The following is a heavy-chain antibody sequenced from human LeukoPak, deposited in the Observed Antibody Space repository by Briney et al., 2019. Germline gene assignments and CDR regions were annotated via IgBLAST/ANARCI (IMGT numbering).Heavy chain of an antibody. V-gene: IGHV1-2*02. D-gene: IGHD6-13*01. CDR1: GYTFTSYY. CDR3: ARVDYSSSWYQGYYYYYMDV. CDR2: INPNSGGT. J-gene: IGHJ6*03. Sequence: ASVKVSCKASGYTFTSYYMHWVRQAPGQGLEWMGWINPNSGGTNYAQKFQGRVTMTRDTSISTAYMELSRLRSDDTAVYYCARVDYSSSWYQGYYYYYMDVWGKGTTVTVSS.